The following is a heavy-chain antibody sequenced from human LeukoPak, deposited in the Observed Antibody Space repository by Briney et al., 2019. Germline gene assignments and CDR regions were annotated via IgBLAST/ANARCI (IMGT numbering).Heavy chain of an antibody. Sequence: GGSLRLSCEASGFTFDAYAMHWVRQAPGKGLEWVSLINKDGSATYYAGSVKGQFTISRDNSKNSLYLQMNSLRSEDTALYYCATWAFYHSLDVWGQGTTVTVSS. CDR3: ATWAFYHSLDV. J-gene: IGHJ6*02. D-gene: IGHD1-26*01. CDR1: GFTFDAYA. CDR2: INKDGSAT. V-gene: IGHV3-43*02.